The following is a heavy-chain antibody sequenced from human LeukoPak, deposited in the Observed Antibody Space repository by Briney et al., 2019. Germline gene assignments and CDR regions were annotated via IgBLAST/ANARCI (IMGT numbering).Heavy chain of an antibody. D-gene: IGHD3-10*01. Sequence: SETLSLTCTVSGGSISSYYWSWIRQPAGKGLEWIGRIYTSGSTNYNPSLKSRVTMSVDTSKNQFSLKLSSVTSADTAVYYCARTVRGVPWYYFDYWGQGTLVTVSS. CDR1: GGSISSYY. J-gene: IGHJ4*02. CDR2: IYTSGST. CDR3: ARTVRGVPWYYFDY. V-gene: IGHV4-4*07.